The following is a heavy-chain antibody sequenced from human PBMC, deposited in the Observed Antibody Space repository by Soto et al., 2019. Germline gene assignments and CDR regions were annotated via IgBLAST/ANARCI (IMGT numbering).Heavy chain of an antibody. Sequence: QVQLHESGPGLVKPSETLSLTCNVSGDSVGRFYWSWIRQSAEKGLEWIGRIYSTGGTAYNPAPEGRITISLDRSNNHVSLEMKSVTAADTAVYFCARDLSGTGLDIWGRGTRVTVSS. V-gene: IGHV4-4*07. CDR3: ARDLSGTGLDI. CDR1: GDSVGRFY. CDR2: IYSTGGT. J-gene: IGHJ6*02. D-gene: IGHD1-26*01.